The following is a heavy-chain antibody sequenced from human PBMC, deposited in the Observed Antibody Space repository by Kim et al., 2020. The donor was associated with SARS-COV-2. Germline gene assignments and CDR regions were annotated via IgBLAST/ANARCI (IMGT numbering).Heavy chain of an antibody. CDR3: AKARTTSGETPRIALDS. V-gene: IGHV3-23*01. CDR2: VVGSGDTT. J-gene: IGHJ5*01. CDR1: GFTFSSYA. Sequence: GGSLRLSCAASGFTFSSYAMTWVRQAPGKGLEWVSVVVGSGDTTFYADSVKGRFTISRDNSKNTLNRQKNSRRAEDTAVYHCAKARTTSGETPRIALDS. D-gene: IGHD6-13*01.